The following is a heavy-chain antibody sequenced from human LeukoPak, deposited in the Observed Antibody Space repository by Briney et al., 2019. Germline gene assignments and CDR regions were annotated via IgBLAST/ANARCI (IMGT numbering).Heavy chain of an antibody. V-gene: IGHV3-30*04. J-gene: IGHJ4*02. CDR3: ARDDYYDSSGYYLPLDY. CDR2: ISFNGGDE. Sequence: PGRSLRLSCAASGFSFWYYAMHWVRQAPGKGREWVAFISFNGGDEYYADSVKGRFTISRDNSKNTLYLHMNSLRAEDTALYYCARDDYYDSSGYYLPLDYWGQGTLVTVSS. D-gene: IGHD3-22*01. CDR1: GFSFWYYA.